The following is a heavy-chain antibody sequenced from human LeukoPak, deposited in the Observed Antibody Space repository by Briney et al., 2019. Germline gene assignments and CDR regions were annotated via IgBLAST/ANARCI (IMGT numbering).Heavy chain of an antibody. V-gene: IGHV3-23*01. J-gene: IGHJ4*02. CDR2: ISGSGGST. CDR1: GFTFSSYA. D-gene: IGHD3-16*01. Sequence: GGSLRLSCAASGFTFSSYAMSWVRQAPGKGLEWVSAISGSGGSTYYADSVKGRFTISRDNSKNTLYLQMNSLRAEDTAVYYCVKKRSGGSWIPVTFGGAYDYWGQGTLVTVSS. CDR3: VKKRSGGSWIPVTFGGAYDY.